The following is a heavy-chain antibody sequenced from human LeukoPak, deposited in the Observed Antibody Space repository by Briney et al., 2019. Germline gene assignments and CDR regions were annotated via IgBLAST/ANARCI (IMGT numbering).Heavy chain of an antibody. CDR2: MRYDGSNK. CDR1: GFTFSTYG. D-gene: IGHD5-18*01. V-gene: IGHV3-33*01. CDR3: ARALSAMVPDY. Sequence: GESLRLSCVASGFTFSTYGMHWVRQAPGKGLEWVAVMRYDGSNKYYGDSVKGRFTISRDNSKNTLYLQMNSLRAEDTAVYYCARALSAMVPDYWGQGTLLTVSA. J-gene: IGHJ4*02.